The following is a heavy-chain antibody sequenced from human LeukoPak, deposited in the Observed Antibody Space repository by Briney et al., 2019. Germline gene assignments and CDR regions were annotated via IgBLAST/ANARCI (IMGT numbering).Heavy chain of an antibody. CDR2: ISYDRSNK. CDR1: GFTFSSYG. D-gene: IGHD3-10*01. J-gene: IGHJ4*02. Sequence: GGSLRLTCAASGFTFSSYGMHWVRQAPGKGLEWGAVISYDRSNKYYADSVKDRFTISRDNSRNMLYLQMNSLRAEDTAVYYCGKGSYDDYWGQGTLVTVSS. V-gene: IGHV3-30*18. CDR3: GKGSYDDY.